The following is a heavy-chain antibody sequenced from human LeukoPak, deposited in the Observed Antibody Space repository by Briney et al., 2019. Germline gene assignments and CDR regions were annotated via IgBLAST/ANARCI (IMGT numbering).Heavy chain of an antibody. CDR2: ISSSSSYI. CDR1: GFTFSSYS. J-gene: IGHJ4*02. D-gene: IGHD1-26*01. Sequence: PGESLRLSCAASGFTFSSYSMNWVRQAPGKGLEWVSSISSSSSYIYYADSVKGRFTISRDNAKNSLYLQMNSLRAEDTAVYYCARVGPGPGYYFDYWGQGTLVTVSS. V-gene: IGHV3-21*01. CDR3: ARVGPGPGYYFDY.